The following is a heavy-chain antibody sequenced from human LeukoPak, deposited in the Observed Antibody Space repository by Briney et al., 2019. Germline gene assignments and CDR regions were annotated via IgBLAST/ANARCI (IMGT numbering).Heavy chain of an antibody. D-gene: IGHD4-17*01. J-gene: IGHJ6*03. CDR3: ASTTTTYYSYFYYYMGV. V-gene: IGHV4-39*01. CDR1: GGSISTGNYW. Sequence: PSETLSLTCDVSGGSISTGNYWWGWLRQPPGKGLEWIGIIFHTGKTHDNPSLKSRVSMSVDTSKNQFSLKLTSVTAADTAVYYCASTTTTYYSYFYYYMGVWGKGTTVTVSS. CDR2: IFHTGKT.